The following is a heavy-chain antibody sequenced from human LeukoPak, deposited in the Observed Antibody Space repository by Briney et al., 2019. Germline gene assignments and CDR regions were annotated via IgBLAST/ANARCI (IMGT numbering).Heavy chain of an antibody. CDR2: IKPDGSET. Sequence: GGSLRLSCAASGFTLRDFWRSWVRPAPGKGLEWVASIKPDGSETSCLDSVRGRFTISRDKAKNCLFHEMNNLRAEDTAFYYCARGTTTTTIDYYDAWGQGTLVTVS. CDR1: GFTLRDFW. V-gene: IGHV3-7*01. CDR3: ARGTTTTTIDYYDA. D-gene: IGHD4-17*01. J-gene: IGHJ5*02.